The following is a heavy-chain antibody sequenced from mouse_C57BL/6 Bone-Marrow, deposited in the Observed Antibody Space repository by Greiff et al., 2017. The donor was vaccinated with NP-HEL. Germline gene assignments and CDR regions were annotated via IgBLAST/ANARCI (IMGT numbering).Heavy chain of an antibody. CDR3: ARQVNRGPSYAMDY. V-gene: IGHV5-6*01. CDR2: ISSGGSYT. J-gene: IGHJ4*01. Sequence: EVQRVESGGDLVKPGGSLKLSCAASGFTFSSYGMSWVRQTPDKRLEWVATISSGGSYTYYPDRVKGRFTISRDNAKNTLYLHMSSLKSEDTAMYYCARQVNRGPSYAMDYWGQGTSVTVSS. CDR1: GFTFSSYG. D-gene: IGHD2-1*01.